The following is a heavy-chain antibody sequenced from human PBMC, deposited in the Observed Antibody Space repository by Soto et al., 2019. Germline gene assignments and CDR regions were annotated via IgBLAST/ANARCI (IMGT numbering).Heavy chain of an antibody. Sequence: ESGPTLVNPTQTLTLTCTFSGFSLSTSGMCVSWIRQPPGKALEWLARIEWDDDKYYSTSLKTRLTISKDTTKNKVVLTMTNMDLVDTATFYCARIPPPTYSSSPYYYYCMDVWGKGTTVTVSS. CDR2: IEWDDDK. CDR3: ARIPPPTYSSSPYYYYCMDV. V-gene: IGHV2-70*11. D-gene: IGHD6-6*01. J-gene: IGHJ6*03. CDR1: GFSLSTSGMC.